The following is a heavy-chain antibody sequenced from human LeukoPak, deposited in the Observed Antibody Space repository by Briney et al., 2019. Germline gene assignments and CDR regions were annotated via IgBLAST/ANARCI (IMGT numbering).Heavy chain of an antibody. CDR1: GFTFSSYW. Sequence: PGGSLRLSCAASGFTFSSYWMHWVRQAPGKGLVWVSRINSDGSSTSYADSVKGRFTISRDNSKNTLYLQMNSLRAEDTAVYYCAGSVNYYGSGSHDYWGQGTLVTVSS. CDR3: AGSVNYYGSGSHDY. V-gene: IGHV3-74*01. J-gene: IGHJ4*02. CDR2: INSDGSST. D-gene: IGHD3-10*01.